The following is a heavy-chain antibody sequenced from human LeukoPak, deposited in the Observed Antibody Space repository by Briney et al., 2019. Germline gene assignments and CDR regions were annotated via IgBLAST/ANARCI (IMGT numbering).Heavy chain of an antibody. D-gene: IGHD6-19*01. Sequence: PSETLSLTCTVSGDSISSGDYYWSWIRQPAGKGLEWIGRISTSGSTNYSPSLNSRVTMSVHTSKNHFSLKLSSVTAADTAVYYCAKGAGPPWFDPWGQGTLVTVSS. CDR3: AKGAGPPWFDP. V-gene: IGHV4-61*02. CDR1: GDSISSGDYY. J-gene: IGHJ5*02. CDR2: ISTSGST.